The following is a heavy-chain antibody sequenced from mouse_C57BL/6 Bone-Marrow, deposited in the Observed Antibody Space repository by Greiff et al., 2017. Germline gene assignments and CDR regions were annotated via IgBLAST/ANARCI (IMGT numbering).Heavy chain of an antibody. CDR3: TRRAASD. J-gene: IGHJ4*01. D-gene: IGHD3-1*01. Sequence: VKLMESGAELVRPGASVTLSCKASGYTFPDYEMHWVKQTPVHGLEWIGAIDPETGGTAYNQKFKGKAILTADKSSSTAYMELRSLTSEDSAVYYCTRRAASDWGQGTSVTVSS. V-gene: IGHV1-15*01. CDR1: GYTFPDYE. CDR2: IDPETGGT.